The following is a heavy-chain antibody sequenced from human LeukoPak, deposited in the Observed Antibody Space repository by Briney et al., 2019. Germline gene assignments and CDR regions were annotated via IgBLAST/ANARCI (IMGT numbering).Heavy chain of an antibody. CDR1: GFIVSTSN. J-gene: IGHJ4*02. CDR3: AIFGLGSGSRDY. CDR2: ISSSSRTI. Sequence: GGSLRLSCAASGFIVSTSNMNWVRQAPAKGLEWVSFISSSSRTIYYADSVKGRVSISRDNAKNSLYLQMNSRRDEDTAIYYCAIFGLGSGSRDYWGQGTLVTVSS. D-gene: IGHD3-10*01. V-gene: IGHV3-48*02.